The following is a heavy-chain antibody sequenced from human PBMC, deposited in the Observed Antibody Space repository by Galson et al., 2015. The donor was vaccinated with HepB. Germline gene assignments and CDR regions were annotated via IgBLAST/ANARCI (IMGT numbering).Heavy chain of an antibody. CDR3: ARDRGIVGALDSYYYGMDV. CDR2: IIPILGIA. J-gene: IGHJ6*02. Sequence: SVKVSCKASGGTFSSYTISWVRQAPGQGLEWMGRIIPILGIANYAQKFQGRVTITADKSTSTAYMELSSLRSEDTAVYYCARDRGIVGALDSYYYGMDVWGQGTTVTVSS. D-gene: IGHD1-26*01. V-gene: IGHV1-69*04. CDR1: GGTFSSYT.